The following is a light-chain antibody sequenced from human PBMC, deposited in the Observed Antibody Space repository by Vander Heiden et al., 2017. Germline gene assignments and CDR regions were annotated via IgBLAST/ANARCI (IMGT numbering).Light chain of an antibody. CDR3: QSYDSSLSGSL. CDR1: SSNIGAGDD. Sequence: HSVLTHPPSVSGAPRQRVPISCPGSSSNIGAGDDVHWYQQHPGTAPKSLSYGNSKRPSGVPDRCSGCKSGTSASLAITGLQAEDEADYDCQSYDSSLSGSLFGGGTKLTV. CDR2: GNS. J-gene: IGLJ2*01. V-gene: IGLV1-40*01.